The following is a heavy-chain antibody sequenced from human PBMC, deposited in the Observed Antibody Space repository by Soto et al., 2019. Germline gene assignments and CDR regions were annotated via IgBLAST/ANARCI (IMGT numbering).Heavy chain of an antibody. Sequence: EVQLLESGGGLVQPGGSLTLSCAASGFTLSHYWMHWVRQVPGRGLVWVSRLNYDGSSTYYADSVKGRFTISRDNAKNTLYLQMSSLVAEDTAIYYCVRCSSECFDYWGQGTVVTVSS. J-gene: IGHJ4*02. V-gene: IGHV3-74*01. CDR2: LNYDGSST. CDR3: VRCSSECFDY. D-gene: IGHD6-6*01. CDR1: GFTLSHYW.